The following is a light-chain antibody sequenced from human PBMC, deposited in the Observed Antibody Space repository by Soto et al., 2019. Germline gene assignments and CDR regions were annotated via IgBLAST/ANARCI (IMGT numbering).Light chain of an antibody. V-gene: IGLV2-8*01. Sequence: QSALPQPPSASGSPGQSLTISCTGTSGDVGFYNFVSWYQQRPGKAPKLVIYEVTKRPSGVPDRFSGSKSGSTASLTVSGLQADDEAEYYCASYAGTKLFVFGSGTKVTVL. CDR1: SGDVGFYNF. CDR3: ASYAGTKLFV. CDR2: EVT. J-gene: IGLJ1*01.